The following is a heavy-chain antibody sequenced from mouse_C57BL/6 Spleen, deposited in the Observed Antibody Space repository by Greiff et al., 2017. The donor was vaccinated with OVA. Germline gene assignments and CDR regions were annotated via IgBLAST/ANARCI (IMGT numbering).Heavy chain of an antibody. Sequence: VQLQQSGPELVKPGASVKISCKASGYAFSSSWMNWVKQRPGKGLEWIGRIYPGDGDTNYNGKFKGKATLTADKSSSTAYMQLSSLTSEDSAVYFCAREEDSSGPAWFAYWGQGTLVTVSA. J-gene: IGHJ3*01. D-gene: IGHD3-2*02. CDR2: IYPGDGDT. V-gene: IGHV1-82*01. CDR1: GYAFSSSW. CDR3: AREEDSSGPAWFAY.